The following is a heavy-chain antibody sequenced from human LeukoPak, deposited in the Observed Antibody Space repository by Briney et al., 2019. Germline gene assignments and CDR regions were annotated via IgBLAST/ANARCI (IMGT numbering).Heavy chain of an antibody. CDR3: ARYPVTTEFDY. J-gene: IGHJ4*02. CDR2: MNPNSGNT. CDR1: GYTFTSYD. Sequence: EASVKVSCKASGYTFTSYDIHWVRQATGQGLEWMGWMNPNSGNTGYAQKFQGRVTMTRNTSISTAYMELSSLRSEDTAVYYCARYPVTTEFDYWGQGTLVTVSS. D-gene: IGHD4-17*01. V-gene: IGHV1-8*01.